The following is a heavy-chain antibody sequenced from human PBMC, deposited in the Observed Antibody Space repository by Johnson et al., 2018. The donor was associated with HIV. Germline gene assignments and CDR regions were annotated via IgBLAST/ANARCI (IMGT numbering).Heavy chain of an antibody. D-gene: IGHD3-22*01. Sequence: MQLVESGGGVVQPGRSLRLSCAASGFTFSSYAMHWVRQAPGKGLEWVSVIYSGGNTYYADSVKGRFTISRDNSKNTLSLQMNSLRVEDTAVYYCSREARIVVVEPSDAFDIWGQGTMVTVSS. CDR2: IYSGGNT. J-gene: IGHJ3*02. CDR3: SREARIVVVEPSDAFDI. CDR1: GFTFSSYA. V-gene: IGHV3-66*01.